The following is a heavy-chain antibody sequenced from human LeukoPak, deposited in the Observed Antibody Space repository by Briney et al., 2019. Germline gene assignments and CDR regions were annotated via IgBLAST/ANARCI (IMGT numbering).Heavy chain of an antibody. D-gene: IGHD6-13*01. J-gene: IGHJ4*02. Sequence: GGSLRLSCSASGFTFSTYAMHWVRQAPGKGLEYVSVVSSDGGGIYYADSVKGRFTISRDNSKNTLYLQMSSLRAEDTAVYYCARRPAAGTGYWGQGTLVTVSS. CDR3: ARRPAAGTGY. CDR2: VSSDGGGI. V-gene: IGHV3-64D*06. CDR1: GFTFSTYA.